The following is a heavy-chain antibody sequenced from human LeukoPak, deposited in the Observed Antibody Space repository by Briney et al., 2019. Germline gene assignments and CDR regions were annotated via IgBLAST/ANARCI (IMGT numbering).Heavy chain of an antibody. CDR1: WINFSNFE. CDR3: AKDLIEPGHYLDY. CDR2: ISGSDAGT. Sequence: GSLRLSCAASWINFSNFEMGLVRQASGKGLEWVSVISGSDAGTNYADSVKGRFTISRDNSKNTLYQQMNSLRAEDTALYYCAKDLIEPGHYLDYWGQGALVTVSS. J-gene: IGHJ4*02. V-gene: IGHV3-23*01. D-gene: IGHD3-16*02.